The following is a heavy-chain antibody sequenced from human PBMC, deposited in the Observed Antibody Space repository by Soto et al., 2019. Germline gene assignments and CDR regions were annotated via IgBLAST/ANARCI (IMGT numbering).Heavy chain of an antibody. V-gene: IGHV4-30-4*01. CDR1: GDSISTVDYF. CDR2: IYKSATT. J-gene: IGHJ5*01. Sequence: QVQLLESGPGLVKPSQTLSLTCSVSGDSISTVDYFWAWVRQPPGQALEYIGYIYKSATTYYNPSFESRVAISLETSKSQFSLHVTSLTAADTAVYFCARGRYCLTGRCFPNWFDSWGQGTLVTVSS. D-gene: IGHD2-15*01. CDR3: ARGRYCLTGRCFPNWFDS.